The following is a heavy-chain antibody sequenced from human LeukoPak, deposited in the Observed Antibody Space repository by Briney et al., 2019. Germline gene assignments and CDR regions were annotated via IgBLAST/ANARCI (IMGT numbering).Heavy chain of an antibody. CDR1: GFTFSYHY. J-gene: IGHJ4*02. Sequence: GGSLRLSCAASGFTFSYHYMSWSPQAPGKGLELVSSISRSGSTIYYSDSVKGRFTISRDNAKTSLYLQMNSLRAEDTAVYYCARDPSLRYFAWLLSSSFDSWGPGTLVTVSS. CDR2: ISRSGSTI. V-gene: IGHV3-11*01. D-gene: IGHD3-9*01. CDR3: ARDPSLRYFAWLLSSSFDS.